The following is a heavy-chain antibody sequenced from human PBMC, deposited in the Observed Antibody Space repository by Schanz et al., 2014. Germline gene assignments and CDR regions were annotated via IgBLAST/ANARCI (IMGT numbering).Heavy chain of an antibody. V-gene: IGHV4-59*06. CDR2: IYYSGNT. CDR1: AAFISRYY. CDR3: ARVRVGDGYLFEY. J-gene: IGHJ4*02. Sequence: QVQLQESGPGLVKPSETLSLTCTVSAAFISRYYWSWVRQAPGKGLEWIGYIYYSGNTYYNPSLRGRVSMSLDTSKNQFSLKLGSVSAADTAVYYCARVRVGDGYLFEYWGQGTLVTVSS. D-gene: IGHD5-12*01.